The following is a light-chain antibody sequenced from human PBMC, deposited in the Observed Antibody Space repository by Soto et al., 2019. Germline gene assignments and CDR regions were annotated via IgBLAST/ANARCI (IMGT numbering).Light chain of an antibody. CDR2: GAS. Sequence: ETVLRQSPGTLSLSPGERVTLSCRASQSVCNRCLAWYQQKPGQSPRLLIYGASTRATGIPDRFSGSGSGTDFTLTISRLEPEDFAVYYCQHYGTTPWTFGQGTKVGIK. V-gene: IGKV3-20*01. CDR1: QSVCNRC. CDR3: QHYGTTPWT. J-gene: IGKJ1*01.